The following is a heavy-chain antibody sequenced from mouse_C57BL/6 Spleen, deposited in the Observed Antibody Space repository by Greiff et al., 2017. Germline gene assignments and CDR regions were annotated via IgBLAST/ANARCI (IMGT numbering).Heavy chain of an antibody. Sequence: EVQLQESGGGLVKPGGSLKLSCAASGFTFSSYAMSWVRQTPEKRLEWVATISDGGSYTYYPDNVKGRFTISRDNAKNNLYLQMSHLKSEDTAMYYCARDPGGFLAWFAYWGKGTLVTVSA. CDR1: GFTFSSYA. CDR3: ARDPGGFLAWFAY. J-gene: IGHJ3*01. CDR2: ISDGGSYT. V-gene: IGHV5-4*01.